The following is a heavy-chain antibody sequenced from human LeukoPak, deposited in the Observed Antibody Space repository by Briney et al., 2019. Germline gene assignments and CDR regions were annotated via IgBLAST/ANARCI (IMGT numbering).Heavy chain of an antibody. D-gene: IGHD3-10*02. CDR1: GFTFSSYW. Sequence: PGGSLRLSCAASGFTFSSYWMSWVRQAPGKGLEWVSAISGSGGSTYYADSVKGRFTISRDNSKNTLFLQMSSLTVEDTAVYYCTTFVALRAFDVWGQGTMVTVS. CDR2: ISGSGGST. CDR3: TTFVALRAFDV. V-gene: IGHV3-23*01. J-gene: IGHJ3*01.